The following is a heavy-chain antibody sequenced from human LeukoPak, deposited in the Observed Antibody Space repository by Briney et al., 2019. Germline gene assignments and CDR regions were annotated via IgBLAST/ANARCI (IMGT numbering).Heavy chain of an antibody. D-gene: IGHD5-18*01. CDR1: GYSISSGYY. V-gene: IGHV4-38-2*02. CDR2: IYHGGNT. CDR3: ARGYSYAHDY. J-gene: IGHJ4*02. Sequence: PSKTLSLTCTVSGYSISSGYYWGWIRQPPGKGLEWIGSIYHGGNTYYNPSLKSRVTISVDTSKNQFSLKLSSVTAADTAVYYCARGYSYAHDYWGQGTLVTVSS.